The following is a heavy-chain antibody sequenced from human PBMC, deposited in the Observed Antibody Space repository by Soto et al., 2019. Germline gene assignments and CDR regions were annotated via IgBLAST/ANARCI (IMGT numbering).Heavy chain of an antibody. CDR3: ARRTYSGYDSWVLDY. CDR1: GGSISSSTYY. CDR2: IYYSGST. Sequence: SEPLSLTCTVSGGSISSSTYYWGWIRQPPGKGLEWIGSIYYSGSTYYNPSLKSRVSISVDTSKNQFSLKLSSVTAADTAVYYCARRTYSGYDSWVLDYWGQGTLVTVSS. J-gene: IGHJ4*02. V-gene: IGHV4-39*01. D-gene: IGHD5-12*01.